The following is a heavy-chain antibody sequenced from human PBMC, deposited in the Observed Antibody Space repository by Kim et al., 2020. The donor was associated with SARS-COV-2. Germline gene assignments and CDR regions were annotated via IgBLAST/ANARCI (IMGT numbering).Heavy chain of an antibody. D-gene: IGHD3-9*01. V-gene: IGHV1-46*01. J-gene: IGHJ6*02. CDR2: INPSGGST. CDR3: ARFPYYDILTGYYSYYYGMDV. CDR1: GYTFTSYY. Sequence: ASVKVSCKASGYTFTSYYMHWVRQAPGQGLEWMGIINPSGGSTSYAQKFQGRVTMTRDTSTSTVYMELSSLRSEDTAVYYCARFPYYDILTGYYSYYYGMDVWGQGTTVTVSS.